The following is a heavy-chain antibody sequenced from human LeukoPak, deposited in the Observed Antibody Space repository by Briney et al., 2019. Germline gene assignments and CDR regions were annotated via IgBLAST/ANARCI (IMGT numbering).Heavy chain of an antibody. CDR2: IKSKTDGGTT. CDR1: GFTFSNAW. V-gene: IGHV3-15*01. D-gene: IGHD2-8*01. J-gene: IGHJ3*02. Sequence: PGGSLRLSCAASGFTFSNAWMSWVRQAPGKGLEWVGRIKSKTDGGTTDYAAPVKGRFTISRDDSKNTLYLQMNSLKTEDTAVYYCTTGAVFFPHVVFDIWGQGTMVPVSS. CDR3: TTGAVFFPHVVFDI.